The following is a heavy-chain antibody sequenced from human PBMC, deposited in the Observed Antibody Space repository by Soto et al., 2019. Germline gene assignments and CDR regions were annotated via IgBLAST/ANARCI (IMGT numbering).Heavy chain of an antibody. Sequence: GESLKISCKASGYTYTNYWLCWVRQMPGKGLEWMGILYPGDSDTRYSPSFEGQVTISADKSITTAYLQWSSLRASDTAMYYCARLHSGTARPDYWGQGTQVTVSS. CDR2: LYPGDSDT. CDR1: GYTYTNYW. J-gene: IGHJ4*02. CDR3: ARLHSGTARPDY. D-gene: IGHD6-19*01. V-gene: IGHV5-51*01.